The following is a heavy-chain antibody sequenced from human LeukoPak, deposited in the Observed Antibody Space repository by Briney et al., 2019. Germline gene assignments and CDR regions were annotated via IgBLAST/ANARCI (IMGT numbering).Heavy chain of an antibody. CDR1: GGTFSSYA. V-gene: IGHV1-69*04. CDR2: IIPILGIA. CDR3: ASSSGATRRGIDY. D-gene: IGHD1-26*01. Sequence: SVKVSCKASGGTFSSYAISWVRQAPGQGLEWMGRIIPILGIANYAQKFQGRVTITADKSTSTAYMELSSLRSEDTAVYYCASSSGATRRGIDYWGQGTLVTVSS. J-gene: IGHJ4*02.